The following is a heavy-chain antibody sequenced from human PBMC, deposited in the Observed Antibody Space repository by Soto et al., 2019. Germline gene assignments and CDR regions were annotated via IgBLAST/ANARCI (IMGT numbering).Heavy chain of an antibody. D-gene: IGHD2-15*01. CDR1: GYTFTSYG. V-gene: IGHV1-18*01. CDR3: ARDIPIVVVVAASLDY. CDR2: ISAYNGNT. J-gene: IGHJ4*02. Sequence: ASVKVSCKASGYTFTSYGISWVRQAPGQGLEWMGWISAYNGNTNYAQKLQGRVTMTTDTSTSTAYMELRSLRSDDTAVYYCARDIPIVVVVAASLDYWGQGTLVTVSS.